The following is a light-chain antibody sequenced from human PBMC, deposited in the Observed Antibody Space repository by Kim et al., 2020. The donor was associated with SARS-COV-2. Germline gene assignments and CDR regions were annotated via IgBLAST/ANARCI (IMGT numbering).Light chain of an antibody. CDR3: QSYASNLSGVV. CDR1: SSNSEAGYD. Sequence: QVFTSTCTGSSSNSEAGYDEHWYQQLPGTAPNLLIYGNSNRPSGVPDRFSGSKSGTSASLAITGLQAEDEADYYCQSYASNLSGVVFGGGTQLTVL. J-gene: IGLJ2*01. V-gene: IGLV1-40*01. CDR2: GNS.